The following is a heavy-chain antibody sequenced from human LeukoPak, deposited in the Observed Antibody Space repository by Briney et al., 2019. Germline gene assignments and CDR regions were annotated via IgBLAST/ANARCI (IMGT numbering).Heavy chain of an antibody. CDR3: ARIAARREYYFDY. D-gene: IGHD6-6*01. Sequence: VKVSCKASGYTFTGYHMHWVRQAPGQGLEWMGWINPNSGGTNYAQKFQGRVTMTRDTSISTAYMELSRLRSDDTAVYYCARIAARREYYFDYWGQGTLVTVSS. CDR1: GYTFTGYH. V-gene: IGHV1-2*02. CDR2: INPNSGGT. J-gene: IGHJ4*02.